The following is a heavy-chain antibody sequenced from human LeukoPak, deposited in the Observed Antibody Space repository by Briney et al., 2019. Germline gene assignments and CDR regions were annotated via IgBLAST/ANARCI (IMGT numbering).Heavy chain of an antibody. V-gene: IGHV4-4*07. J-gene: IGHJ6*02. D-gene: IGHD3-10*01. CDR1: GGSISDYY. CDR2: VHPSGTT. Sequence: SETLSLTCTVSGGSISDYYWTWIRQPAGKGLEWIGRVHPSGTTNYNPSLKSRVTMSVDTSKNQFSLKLSSVTAADTAVYYCANYVSASGDYYGMDVWGLGTTVTVSS. CDR3: ANYVSASGDYYGMDV.